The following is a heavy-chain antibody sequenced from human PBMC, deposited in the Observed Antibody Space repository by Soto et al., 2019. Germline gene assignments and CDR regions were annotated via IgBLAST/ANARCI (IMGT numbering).Heavy chain of an antibody. V-gene: IGHV1-18*01. D-gene: IGHD3-9*01. CDR1: GYTFTSYG. J-gene: IGHJ6*04. CDR2: ISAYNGNT. CDR3: ARDSDHTENTYYDIQEGMDV. Sequence: ASVKVSCKASGYTFTSYGISWVRQAPGQGLEWMGWISAYNGNTNYAQKLQGRVTMTTDTSTSKAYMELRSLRSDDTAVYYCARDSDHTENTYYDIQEGMDVWGKGTTVTVSS.